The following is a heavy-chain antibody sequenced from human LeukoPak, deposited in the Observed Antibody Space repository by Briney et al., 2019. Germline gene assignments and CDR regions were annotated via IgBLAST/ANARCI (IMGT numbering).Heavy chain of an antibody. CDR3: ARDQGYRYGSTYRSTVFDY. D-gene: IGHD5-18*01. J-gene: IGHJ4*02. CDR2: ISYDGSSK. Sequence: GGSLRLSCAASGFTFSSYAMHWVRQAPGKGLEWVAVISYDGSSKYYADSVKGRFTISRDNSKNTLYLQMNSLRAEDTAVYYCARDQGYRYGSTYRSTVFDYWGQGTLVTVSS. CDR1: GFTFSSYA. V-gene: IGHV3-30*04.